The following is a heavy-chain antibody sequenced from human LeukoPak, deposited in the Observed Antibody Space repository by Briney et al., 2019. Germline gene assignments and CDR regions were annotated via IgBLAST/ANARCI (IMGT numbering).Heavy chain of an antibody. V-gene: IGHV4-34*01. CDR2: INHSGST. D-gene: IGHD6-19*01. CDR1: GGSFSGYY. Sequence: PSETLSLTCAVYGGSFSGYYWSWIRQPPGKGLEWIGEINHSGSTNYNPSLKSRVTISVDTSKNQFSLKLSSVTAADTAVYYCARRRKAVAGKGWFDPWGQGTLVTVSS. J-gene: IGHJ5*02. CDR3: ARRRKAVAGKGWFDP.